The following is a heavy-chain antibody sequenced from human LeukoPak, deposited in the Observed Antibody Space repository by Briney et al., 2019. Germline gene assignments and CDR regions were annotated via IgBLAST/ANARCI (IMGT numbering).Heavy chain of an antibody. CDR3: ARESRLTVTTGSGAFDI. D-gene: IGHD4-17*01. CDR2: ISSSSSYI. CDR1: GFTFSSYG. J-gene: IGHJ3*02. V-gene: IGHV3-21*01. Sequence: GGSLRLSCAASGFTFSSYGMHWVRQAPGKGLEWVSSISSSSSYIYYADSVKGRFTISRDNAKNSLYLQMNSLRAEDTAVYYCARESRLTVTTGSGAFDIWGQGTMVTVSS.